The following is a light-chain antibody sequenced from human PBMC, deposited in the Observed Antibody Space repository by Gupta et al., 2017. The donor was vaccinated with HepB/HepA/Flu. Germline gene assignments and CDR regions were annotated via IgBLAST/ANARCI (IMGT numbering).Light chain of an antibody. Sequence: QSALTPPPSVSGSPGQSVTISCTGTSSDIGTYNRVSWYQQPPGTAPKLMIYEVTHRPSGVPDRFSGSKSGNTASLTISGLQAEDEADYYCSSYTMSRTVIFGGGTRLTVL. J-gene: IGLJ2*01. V-gene: IGLV2-18*02. CDR3: SSYTMSRTVI. CDR1: SSDIGTYNR. CDR2: EVT.